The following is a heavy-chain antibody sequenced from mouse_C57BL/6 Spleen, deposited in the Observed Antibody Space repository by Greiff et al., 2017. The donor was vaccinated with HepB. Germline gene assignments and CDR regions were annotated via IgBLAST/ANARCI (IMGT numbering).Heavy chain of an antibody. CDR1: GYSITSGYY. CDR3: AGDPPESDFDY. J-gene: IGHJ2*01. CDR2: ISYDGSN. Sequence: EVKLVESGPGLVKPSQSLSLTCSVTGYSITSGYYWNWIRQFPGNKLEWMGYISYDGSNNYNPSLKNRISITRDTSKNQFFLKLNSRTTEDTATFYCAGDPPESDFDYWGQGTTLTVSS. V-gene: IGHV3-6*01.